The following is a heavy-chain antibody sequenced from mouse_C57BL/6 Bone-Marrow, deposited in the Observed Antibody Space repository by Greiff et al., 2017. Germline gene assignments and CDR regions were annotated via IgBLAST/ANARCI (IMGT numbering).Heavy chain of an antibody. D-gene: IGHD1-1*01. J-gene: IGHJ2*01. Sequence: VQLQQSGAELVKPGASVKLSCTASGFNIKDYYMHWVKQRTEQGLEWIGRIDPEDGETKYAPKFPGKATITADTSSNTAYLQLSSLTSEDTAVYYCARSSYGSSLYYFDYWGQGTTLTVSS. CDR1: GFNIKDYY. CDR2: IDPEDGET. CDR3: ARSSYGSSLYYFDY. V-gene: IGHV14-2*01.